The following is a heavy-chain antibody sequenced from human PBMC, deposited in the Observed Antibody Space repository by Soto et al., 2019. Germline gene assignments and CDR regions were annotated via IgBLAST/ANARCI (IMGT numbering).Heavy chain of an antibody. Sequence: QVQLVQSGAEVKKPGASVKVSCKASGYTFTSYDINWVRQATGQGLEWMGWMNPNSGNTGYAQKFQGRVTMTRNTSISTAYMDLSSLRSEDTAVYYFAREHSSSWRFDYWGQGTLVTVSS. D-gene: IGHD6-13*01. J-gene: IGHJ4*02. CDR2: MNPNSGNT. CDR3: AREHSSSWRFDY. CDR1: GYTFTSYD. V-gene: IGHV1-8*01.